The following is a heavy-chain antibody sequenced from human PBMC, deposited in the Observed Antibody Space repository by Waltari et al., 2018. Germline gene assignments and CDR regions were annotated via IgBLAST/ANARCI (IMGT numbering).Heavy chain of an antibody. CDR2: ISGIDGST. D-gene: IGHD3-16*01. V-gene: IGHV3-23*01. CDR3: AKGSWGMDV. J-gene: IGHJ6*02. CDR1: GFPFSSYG. Sequence: EVQLLESGGGLVQPGGSLRLSCVSAGFPFSSYGMSGVRRAPGKGLEWVSAISGIDGSTYYADSVKGRFTISRDNSKNTLFLQMNSLRAEDTAVYYCAKGSWGMDVWGQGTTVTVS.